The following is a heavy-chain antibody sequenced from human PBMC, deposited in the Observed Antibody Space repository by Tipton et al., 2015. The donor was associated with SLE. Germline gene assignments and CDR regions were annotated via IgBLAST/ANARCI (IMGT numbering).Heavy chain of an antibody. D-gene: IGHD6-13*01. CDR2: ISSSSSYT. CDR3: ATTPGGEQQLVQNY. J-gene: IGHJ4*02. Sequence: SLRLSCAASGFTFSDYYMSWIRQAPGKGLEWVSFISSSSSYTNYADSVKGRLTISRDNAKNSLYLQMNSLRAEDTAVYYCATTPGGEQQLVQNYWGQGTLVTVSA. CDR1: GFTFSDYY. V-gene: IGHV3-11*06.